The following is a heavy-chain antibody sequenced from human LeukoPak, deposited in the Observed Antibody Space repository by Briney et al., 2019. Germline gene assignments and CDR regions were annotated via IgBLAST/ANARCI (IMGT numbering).Heavy chain of an antibody. CDR3: ARLGEDCSGVSCS. D-gene: IGHD2-15*01. J-gene: IGHJ5*02. CDR1: GASISSRSYY. V-gene: IGHV4-39*01. Sequence: MSSETLSLTCTVSGASISSRSYYWGWIRQPPGKGPEWIGSIYYSGNSYYNPSLKSRVTISGDTSKNQFSLRLSFVTAADTAVYYCARLGEDCSGVSCSWGQGTLVTVSS. CDR2: IYYSGNS.